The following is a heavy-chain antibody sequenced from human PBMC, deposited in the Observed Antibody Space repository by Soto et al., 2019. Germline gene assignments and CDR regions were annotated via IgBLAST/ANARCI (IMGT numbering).Heavy chain of an antibody. Sequence: ASVKVSCKASGGTFSSYAISWVRQAPGQGLEWMGGIIPIFGTANYAQKFQGRVTITADESTSTAYMELSSLRSEDTAVYYCARSRYCSGGSCYSEVDPLYGMDVWGQGTTVTV. D-gene: IGHD2-15*01. V-gene: IGHV1-69*13. CDR1: GGTFSSYA. CDR2: IIPIFGTA. CDR3: ARSRYCSGGSCYSEVDPLYGMDV. J-gene: IGHJ6*02.